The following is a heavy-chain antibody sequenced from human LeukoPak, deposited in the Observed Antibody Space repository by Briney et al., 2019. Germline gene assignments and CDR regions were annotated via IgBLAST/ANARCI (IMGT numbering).Heavy chain of an antibody. V-gene: IGHV3-23*01. CDR3: AKDHSLVEYYFGY. Sequence: GGSLRLSCAASGFTFSSYAMSWVRQAPGKGLEWVSAISGSSGSTYYADSVKGRFTISRDNSKNTLYLQMNSLRAEDTAVYYCAKDHSLVEYYFGYWGQGTLVTVSS. CDR2: ISGSSGST. CDR1: GFTFSSYA. D-gene: IGHD3-16*01. J-gene: IGHJ4*02.